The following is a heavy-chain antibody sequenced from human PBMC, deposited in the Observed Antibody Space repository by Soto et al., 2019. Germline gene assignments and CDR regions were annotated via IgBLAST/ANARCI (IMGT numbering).Heavy chain of an antibody. CDR1: GFTFSSYW. J-gene: IGHJ5*02. Sequence: EVQLVESGGGLVQPGGSLRLSCAASGFTFSSYWMHWVRQAPGKGLVWVSRINSDGSSTSYADSVKGRFTISRDNAKNTLYLQMNSLRAEDTAVYYCARDRGGDSSGWYPRGSSRFDPWGQGTLVTVSS. D-gene: IGHD6-19*01. V-gene: IGHV3-74*01. CDR3: ARDRGGDSSGWYPRGSSRFDP. CDR2: INSDGSST.